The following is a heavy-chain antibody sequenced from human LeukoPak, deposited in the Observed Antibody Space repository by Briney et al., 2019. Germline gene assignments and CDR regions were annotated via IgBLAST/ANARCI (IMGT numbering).Heavy chain of an antibody. D-gene: IGHD4-17*01. CDR3: TTDYGDDAFDI. J-gene: IGHJ3*02. Sequence: GGSLRLSCAASGFTFSNALMSWVRQAPGKGLEWVGRIKSKTDGGTTDYAAPVKGRSTISRDDSKNTLYLQMNSLKTEDTAVYYCTTDYGDDAFDIWGQGTMVTVSS. CDR1: GFTFSNAL. V-gene: IGHV3-15*01. CDR2: IKSKTDGGTT.